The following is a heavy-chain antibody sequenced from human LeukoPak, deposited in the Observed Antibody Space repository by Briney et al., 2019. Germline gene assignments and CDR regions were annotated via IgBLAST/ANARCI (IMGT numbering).Heavy chain of an antibody. CDR3: TRGGYCGSSYRFS. J-gene: IGHJ4*02. V-gene: IGHV3-74*01. Sequence: GGSLRLSCAASGFRFSEYWMHWVRQAPGKGPEWLSRISKDGSDVVYADSAKGRFTASRDNAKNTVYLQATNLRHEDTAVYFCTRGGYCGSSYRFSWGQGTLVTVAS. CDR1: GFRFSEYW. D-gene: IGHD2-21*02. CDR2: ISKDGSDV.